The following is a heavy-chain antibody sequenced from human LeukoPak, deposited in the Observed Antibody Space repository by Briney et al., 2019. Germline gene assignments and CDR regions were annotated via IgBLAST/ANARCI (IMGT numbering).Heavy chain of an antibody. J-gene: IGHJ4*02. Sequence: GGSLRLSCAASGFTFSSYAMSWVRRAPGKGLEWVSAMSSSDDGRYYAASVRGRFTISRDTSRSTLYLQMNSLRAEDAAVYYCAKAPVTSCRGAFCYPFDYWGQGTLVTVSS. CDR1: GFTFSSYA. D-gene: IGHD2-15*01. CDR3: AKAPVTSCRGAFCYPFDY. V-gene: IGHV3-23*01. CDR2: MSSSDDGR.